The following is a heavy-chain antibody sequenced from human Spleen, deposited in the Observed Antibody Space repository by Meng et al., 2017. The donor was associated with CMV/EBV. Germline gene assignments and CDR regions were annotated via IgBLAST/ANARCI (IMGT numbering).Heavy chain of an antibody. CDR1: GGSFSSNS. V-gene: IGHV1-69*08. J-gene: IGHJ4*02. Sequence: AVRVSCKASGGSFSSNSIIWVRQAPGQGLEWMGRIIPIAGTTNYAQKFQGRVTITADKATTTAYMELSSLRSEDTAVYYCVRGLAGAMGWGQGTLVTVSS. CDR3: VRGLAGAMG. CDR2: IIPIAGTT. D-gene: IGHD6-19*01.